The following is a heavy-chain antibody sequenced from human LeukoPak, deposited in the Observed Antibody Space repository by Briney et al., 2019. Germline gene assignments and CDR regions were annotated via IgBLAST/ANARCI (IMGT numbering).Heavy chain of an antibody. CDR2: ISGSGSST. Sequence: GGSLRLSCAASGFTFSSYAMSWVRQAPGKGLEWVSAISGSGSSTYYADSVKGRFTISRDNSKNTLYLQMNSLRAEDTAVYYCAKDQSSYTALGYWGQGTLVTVSS. D-gene: IGHD5-18*01. CDR1: GFTFSSYA. J-gene: IGHJ4*02. V-gene: IGHV3-23*01. CDR3: AKDQSSYTALGY.